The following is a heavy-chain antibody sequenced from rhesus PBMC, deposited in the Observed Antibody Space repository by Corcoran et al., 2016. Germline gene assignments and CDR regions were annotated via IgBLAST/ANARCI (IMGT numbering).Heavy chain of an antibody. V-gene: IGHV5-43*01. CDR1: GYSFTDHW. Sequence: EVQLVQSGAEVKRHGEWLRFSCKSSGYSFTDHWISGVCQRHGKGQEWMGMIYPGDSATRYSPSCLGQVTNSADTSINTAYLQWSSLKSSDTATYYCATMYSGNSNYFDYWGQGVLVTVSS. CDR2: IYPGDSAT. CDR3: ATMYSGNSNYFDY. D-gene: IGHD1-44*01. J-gene: IGHJ4*01.